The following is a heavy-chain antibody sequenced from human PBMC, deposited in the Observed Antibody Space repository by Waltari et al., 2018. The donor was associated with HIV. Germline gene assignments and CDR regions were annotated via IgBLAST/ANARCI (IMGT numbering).Heavy chain of an antibody. CDR3: ARASVLLWFGESMGDAADI. CDR1: GGSFSGYF. CDR2: INHRGTT. J-gene: IGHJ3*02. V-gene: IGHV4-34*01. D-gene: IGHD3-10*01. Sequence: QVQLQQWGAGLLRPSETLSLTCAVYGGSFSGYFWTWIRQPPGKGLEWIGEINHRGTTNYNPSLKSRVTISVDTSKNQFSLNVTSVTAADTAVYYCARASVLLWFGESMGDAADIWGHGTMVTVSP.